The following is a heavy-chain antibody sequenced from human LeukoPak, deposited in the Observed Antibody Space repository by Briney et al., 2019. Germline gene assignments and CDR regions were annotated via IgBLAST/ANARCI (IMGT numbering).Heavy chain of an antibody. D-gene: IGHD3-10*01. J-gene: IGHJ6*03. CDR1: GGSISSSSYY. CDR3: ARLLLWFGELLGPMDV. V-gene: IGHV4-39*01. Sequence: SETLSLTCTVSGGSISSSSYYWGWIRQPPGKGLEWIGSIYYSGSTYYNPPLKSRVTISVDTSKNQFSLKLSSVTAADTAVYYCARLLLWFGELLGPMDVWGKGTTVTISS. CDR2: IYYSGST.